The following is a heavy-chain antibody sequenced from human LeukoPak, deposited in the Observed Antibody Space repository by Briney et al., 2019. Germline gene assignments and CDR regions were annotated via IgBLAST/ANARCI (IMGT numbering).Heavy chain of an antibody. CDR2: INHSGST. CDR1: GGSFSGYY. J-gene: IGHJ3*02. D-gene: IGHD3-22*01. V-gene: IGHV4-34*01. Sequence: SETLSLTCAVYGGSFSGYYWNWIRQPPGKGLEWIGEINHSGSTNYNPSLKSRVTISVDTSKNQFSLKLSSVAAADTAVYYCARRYGSSGYYADAFDIWGQGTMVTVSS. CDR3: ARRYGSSGYYADAFDI.